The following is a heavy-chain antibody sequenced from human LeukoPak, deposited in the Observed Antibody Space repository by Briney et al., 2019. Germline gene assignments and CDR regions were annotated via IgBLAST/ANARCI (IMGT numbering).Heavy chain of an antibody. Sequence: GSSVKVSCKASGGTFSSYAISWVRQAPGQGLEWMGRIIPILGIANYAQKFQGRVTITADKSTSTAYMELSSLRSEDTAVYYCARAEGTTGMDFDYWGQGTLVTVSS. D-gene: IGHD4-17*01. CDR1: GGTFSSYA. J-gene: IGHJ4*02. V-gene: IGHV1-69*04. CDR3: ARAEGTTGMDFDY. CDR2: IIPILGIA.